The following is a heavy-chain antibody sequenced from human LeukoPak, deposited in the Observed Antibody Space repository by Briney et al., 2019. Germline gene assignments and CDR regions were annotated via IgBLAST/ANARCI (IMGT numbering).Heavy chain of an antibody. J-gene: IGHJ4*02. Sequence: SETLSLTCTVSGYSISSGYYWGWIRQPPGKGLEWIGSIYHSGSTYYNPSLKSRVTISVDTSKNQFSLKLSSVTAADTAVYYCASDGGNHYFDYWGQGTLVTVSS. V-gene: IGHV4-38-2*02. CDR2: IYHSGST. D-gene: IGHD4-23*01. CDR3: ASDGGNHYFDY. CDR1: GYSISSGYY.